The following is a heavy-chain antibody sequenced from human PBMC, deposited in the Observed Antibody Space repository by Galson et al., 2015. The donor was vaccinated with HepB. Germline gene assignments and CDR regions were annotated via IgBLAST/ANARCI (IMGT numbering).Heavy chain of an antibody. D-gene: IGHD3-10*01. CDR1: GFTFDAYA. Sequence: SLRLSCAASGFTFDAYAMHWVRQAPGKGLEWVSGISWSSDTMGYADSVKGRFIISRDSAKNSLHLQMNSLETEDTALYYCAKDTSQDYSGSGTYLDYWGRGTLVTVSS. CDR3: AKDTSQDYSGSGTYLDY. CDR2: ISWSSDTM. J-gene: IGHJ4*02. V-gene: IGHV3-9*01.